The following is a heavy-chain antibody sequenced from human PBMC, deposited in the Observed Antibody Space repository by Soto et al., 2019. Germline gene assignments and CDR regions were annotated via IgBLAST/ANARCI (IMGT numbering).Heavy chain of an antibody. Sequence: SVKVSCKASGGTFSGYAISWVRQAPGQGLEWMGGIIPIFGTANYAQKFQGRVTITADESTSTAYMELSSLRSEDTAVYYCARDKNHYGSSGYYLVFDSWGQGTLVTVSS. CDR2: IIPIFGTA. V-gene: IGHV1-69*13. CDR3: ARDKNHYGSSGYYLVFDS. CDR1: GGTFSGYA. J-gene: IGHJ4*02. D-gene: IGHD3-22*01.